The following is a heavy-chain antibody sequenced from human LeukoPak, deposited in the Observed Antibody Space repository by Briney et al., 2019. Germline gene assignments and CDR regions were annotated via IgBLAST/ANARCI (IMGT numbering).Heavy chain of an antibody. Sequence: GASVKVSCKAPGYTFTSYCMHWVRQAPGQGLEWMGIINPSGGSTSYAQKFQGRVTMTRDTSTSTVYMELSSLRSEDAAVYYCARALTGYSSGWYRLLDYWGQGTLVTVSS. J-gene: IGHJ4*02. D-gene: IGHD6-19*01. CDR3: ARALTGYSSGWYRLLDY. CDR2: INPSGGST. V-gene: IGHV1-46*01. CDR1: GYTFTSYC.